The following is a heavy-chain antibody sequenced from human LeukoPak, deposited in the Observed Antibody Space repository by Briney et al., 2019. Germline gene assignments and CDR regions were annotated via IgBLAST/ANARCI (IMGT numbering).Heavy chain of an antibody. CDR3: ARDRASSTSIRPGGDAFDI. J-gene: IGHJ3*02. D-gene: IGHD2-2*01. CDR2: IYYSGST. Sequence: SETLSLTCTVSGGSISSSSYYWGWIRQPPGKGLEWIGSIYYSGSTYYNPSLKSRVTISVDTSKNQFSLKLSSVTAADTAVYYCARDRASSTSIRPGGDAFDIWGQGTMVTVSS. V-gene: IGHV4-39*07. CDR1: GGSISSSSYY.